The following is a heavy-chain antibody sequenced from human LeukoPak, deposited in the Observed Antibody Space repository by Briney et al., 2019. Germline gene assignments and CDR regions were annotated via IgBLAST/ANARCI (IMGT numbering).Heavy chain of an antibody. CDR2: ISPSGDIT. CDR1: GFIFSSHG. V-gene: IGHV3-23*01. J-gene: IGHJ4*02. D-gene: IGHD4-23*01. Sequence: PGGSLRLSCAASGFIFSSHGMNWVRQAPGKGLEWVSGISPSGDITYYADSVKGRFTISRDNAKNTLYLQMNSLRAEDTAVYYCARGGLYGGNSGDYWGQGTLVTVSS. CDR3: ARGGLYGGNSGDY.